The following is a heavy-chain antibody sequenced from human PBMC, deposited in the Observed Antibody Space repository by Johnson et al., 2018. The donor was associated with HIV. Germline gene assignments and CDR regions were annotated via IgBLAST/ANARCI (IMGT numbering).Heavy chain of an antibody. Sequence: VQLVESGGGLVQPGRSLRLSCAASGFTFDDYAMHWVRQAPGKGLEWVSRINSDGSSRNYADTVKGRFSISRDNAKNTLYLQMNSLRAEDTVVYYCAREVYDYVWGSYRSPDAFDIWGQGTMVTVSS. CDR2: INSDGSSR. V-gene: IGHV3-9*01. J-gene: IGHJ3*02. CDR3: AREVYDYVWGSYRSPDAFDI. CDR1: GFTFDDYA. D-gene: IGHD3-16*02.